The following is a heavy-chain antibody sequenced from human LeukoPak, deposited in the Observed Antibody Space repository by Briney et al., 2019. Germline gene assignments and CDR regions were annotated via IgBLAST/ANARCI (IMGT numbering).Heavy chain of an antibody. CDR2: IFPSSDEI. D-gene: IGHD3-10*02. CDR3: AELGITMIGGV. J-gene: IGHJ6*04. Sequence: GGSLRLSCAASGFTFSDFPMIWVRQAPGKGLEWVSSIFPSSDEIHYADSVKGRFTISRDNSRSTLSLQMDSLRAEDTAVYYCAELGITMIGGVWGKGTTVTISS. CDR1: GFTFSDFP. V-gene: IGHV3-23*01.